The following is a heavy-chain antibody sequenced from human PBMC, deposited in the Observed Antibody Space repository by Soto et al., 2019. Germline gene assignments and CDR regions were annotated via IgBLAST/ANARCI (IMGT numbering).Heavy chain of an antibody. CDR2: MNPNSGNT. J-gene: IGHJ6*02. Sequence: ASVKVSCKASGYTFTSYDINWARQATGQGLEWMGWMNPNSGNTGYAQKFQGRVTMTRNTSISTAYMELSSLRSEDTAVYYCARGGRLYYYYGMDVWGQGTTVTVSS. CDR3: ARGGRLYYYYGMDV. CDR1: GYTFTSYD. V-gene: IGHV1-8*01. D-gene: IGHD2-15*01.